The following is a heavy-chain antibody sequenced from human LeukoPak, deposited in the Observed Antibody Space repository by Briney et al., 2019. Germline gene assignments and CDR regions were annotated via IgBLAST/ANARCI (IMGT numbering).Heavy chain of an antibody. CDR2: TSSVSSPI. CDR3: ARLMVANIREESDY. D-gene: IGHD2-8*01. CDR1: GFAISIYS. Sequence: GGSLRLSCAASGFAISIYSMNWVRQAPGKGLEWVSYTSSVSSPIYYADSVKGRFTISRDNAKNSLYLHMNSLRDEDTAVYYCARLMVANIREESDYWGQETLVTVSS. V-gene: IGHV3-48*02. J-gene: IGHJ4*02.